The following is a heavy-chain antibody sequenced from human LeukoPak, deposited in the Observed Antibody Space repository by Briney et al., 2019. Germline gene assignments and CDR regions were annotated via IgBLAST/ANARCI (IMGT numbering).Heavy chain of an antibody. V-gene: IGHV3-48*02. D-gene: IGHD2-15*01. CDR2: ISSSSSSSI. CDR1: GLTFSRFG. CDR3: AQKGGADN. Sequence: GGSLRLSCAASGLTFSRFGMNWVRQAPGKGLEWVSYISSSSSSSIYYADSVKSRFTISRDNAKNSLYLQMNSLRDEDTAVYYCAQKGGADNWGQGTLVSVSS. J-gene: IGHJ4*02.